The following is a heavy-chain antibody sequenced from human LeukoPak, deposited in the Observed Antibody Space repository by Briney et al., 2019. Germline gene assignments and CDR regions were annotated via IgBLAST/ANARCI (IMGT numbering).Heavy chain of an antibody. Sequence: SETLSLTCTVSGGSISSYYWTWIRQPPGKGLEWIGNIYYSGSTNYNPSLKSRVTISVDTSKNQFSLKLSSVTAADTAVYYCARPSTKYSSSSGYFQHWGQGTLVTVSS. D-gene: IGHD6-6*01. CDR1: GGSISSYY. V-gene: IGHV4-59*08. CDR2: IYYSGST. CDR3: ARPSTKYSSSSGYFQH. J-gene: IGHJ1*01.